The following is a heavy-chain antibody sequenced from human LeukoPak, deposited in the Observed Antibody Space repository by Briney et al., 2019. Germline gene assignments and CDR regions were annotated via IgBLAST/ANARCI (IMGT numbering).Heavy chain of an antibody. D-gene: IGHD2-15*01. CDR3: ARRVVTAAHDAFDI. Sequence: PSETLSLTCTVSGGSISISYYWGWIRQPPGKGLEWIGSISYSGSTYCNPSLKSRVTISVDTSKNQFSLKLSSVTAADTAVYYCARRVVTAAHDAFDIWGQGTVVTVSS. V-gene: IGHV4-39*01. CDR1: GGSISISYY. J-gene: IGHJ3*02. CDR2: ISYSGST.